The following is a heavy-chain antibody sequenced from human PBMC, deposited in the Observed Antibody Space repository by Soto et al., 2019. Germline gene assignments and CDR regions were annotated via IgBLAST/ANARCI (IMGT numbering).Heavy chain of an antibody. Sequence: GASVKVSCKASGGTFSSYAISWVRQAPGQGLEWMGGIIPIFGTANYAQKFQGRVTITADESTSTAYMELSSLRSEDTAVYYCAIYNGLQLRQTVFDYCGQGTLVTVYS. CDR3: AIYNGLQLRQTVFDY. D-gene: IGHD5-18*01. V-gene: IGHV1-69*13. J-gene: IGHJ4*02. CDR1: GGTFSSYA. CDR2: IIPIFGTA.